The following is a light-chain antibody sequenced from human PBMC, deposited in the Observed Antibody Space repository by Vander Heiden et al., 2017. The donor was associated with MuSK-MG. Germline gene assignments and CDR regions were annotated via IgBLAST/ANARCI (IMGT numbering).Light chain of an antibody. Sequence: EIVMPHSPATLSVFPGERVTLSCRASQSVSSNLAWYQQKPGQAPRLLINGASTRATGIPARFSGSGSGTEFTLTISSLQSEDSAVYHCQQYNNWPPLTFGGGTKVEIK. V-gene: IGKV3-15*01. CDR2: GAS. CDR3: QQYNNWPPLT. CDR1: QSVSSN. J-gene: IGKJ4*01.